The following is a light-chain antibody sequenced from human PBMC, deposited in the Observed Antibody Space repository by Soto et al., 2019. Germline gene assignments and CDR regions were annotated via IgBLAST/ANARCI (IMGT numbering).Light chain of an antibody. CDR1: QSISSW. CDR2: DAS. V-gene: IGKV1-5*01. Sequence: DVQMTQSPSTLSASVRDRVTITCRASQSISSWLAWYQQKPGKAPKILIYDASSLESGVPSRFSGSGSGTEFTLTISSLQPDDFATYYCQQYNSYWTFGQGTKVEIK. J-gene: IGKJ1*01. CDR3: QQYNSYWT.